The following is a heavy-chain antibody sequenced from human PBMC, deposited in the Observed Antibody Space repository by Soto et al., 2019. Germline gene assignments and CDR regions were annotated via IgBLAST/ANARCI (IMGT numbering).Heavy chain of an antibody. CDR1: NDSISNSNSY. D-gene: IGHD5-18*01. J-gene: IGHJ6*02. V-gene: IGHV4-39*01. CDR3: ARRNTDTLALDV. Sequence: SETLSLTCTVSNDSISNSNSYWGWIRQPPGKGLEWIGSIYFTGSTYCNLALKSRVTISVHSSKNQFSLKLSSVTAADTAIYYCARRNTDTLALDVWGQGTTVTVSS. CDR2: IYFTGST.